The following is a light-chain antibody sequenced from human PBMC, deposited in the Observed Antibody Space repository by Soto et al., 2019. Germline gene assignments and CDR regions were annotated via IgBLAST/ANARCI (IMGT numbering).Light chain of an antibody. CDR2: EVT. V-gene: IGLV2-8*01. CDR3: SSYAGNNNFVV. CDR1: SSDVGAYKY. J-gene: IGLJ2*01. Sequence: QSALTQPPSASGSPGQSVTISCTGTSSDVGAYKYVSWYQQHPGKAPKLMIYEVTKRPSGVPGRFSGSKSGNTASLTVSGLQAEDDAGYYCSSYAGNNNFVVFGGGTKLTVL.